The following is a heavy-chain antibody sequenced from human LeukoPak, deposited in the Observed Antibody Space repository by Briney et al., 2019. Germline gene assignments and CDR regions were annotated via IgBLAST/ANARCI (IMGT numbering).Heavy chain of an antibody. CDR1: GGSLSSYY. J-gene: IGHJ4*02. Sequence: SETLPLTCTVPGGSLSSYYGGSIRQPPARGQEWIGYIYYSGSPHYNPSVQSRDTLSLVKSKNQFSPKLTAVTAADTAVHFWARAVYGSGSPMNLGVDYWGQGTLVTVSS. CDR3: ARAVYGSGSPMNLGVDY. V-gene: IGHV4-59*13. CDR2: IYYSGSP. D-gene: IGHD3-10*01.